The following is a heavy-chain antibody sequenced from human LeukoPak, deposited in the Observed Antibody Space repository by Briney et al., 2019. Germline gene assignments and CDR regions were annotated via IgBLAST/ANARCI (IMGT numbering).Heavy chain of an antibody. J-gene: IGHJ4*02. V-gene: IGHV3-66*01. D-gene: IGHD2-15*01. CDR2: IYTGGNT. CDR1: GFTVSGNY. Sequence: GGSLRLSCAASGFTVSGNYMSWVRQAPGRGLEWVSVIYTGGNTYYADSAKGRFTISRDSSKNTLYLQMNSLRGEDTAVYYCARDGRRGPDCNGGGCYFVPGQWGQGTVVTVSS. CDR3: ARDGRRGPDCNGGGCYFVPGQ.